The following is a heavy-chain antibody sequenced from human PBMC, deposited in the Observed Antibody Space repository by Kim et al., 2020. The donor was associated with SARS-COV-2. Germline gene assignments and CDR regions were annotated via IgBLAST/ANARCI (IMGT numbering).Heavy chain of an antibody. CDR3: AKDLSGSYGAYYYYYGMDV. J-gene: IGHJ6*02. CDR1: GFTFSSYA. CDR2: ISGSGGST. D-gene: IGHD1-26*01. V-gene: IGHV3-23*01. Sequence: GGSLRLSCAASGFTFSSYAMSWVRQAPGKGLEWVSAISGSGGSTYYADSVKGRFTISRDNSKNTLYLQMNSLRAEDTAVYYCAKDLSGSYGAYYYYYGMDVWGQGATVTVSS.